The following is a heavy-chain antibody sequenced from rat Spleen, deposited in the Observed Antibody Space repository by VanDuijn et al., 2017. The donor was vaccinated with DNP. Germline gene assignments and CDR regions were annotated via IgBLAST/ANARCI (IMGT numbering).Heavy chain of an antibody. D-gene: IGHD4-3*01. CDR2: IGSDGYAP. CDR1: GFTFSDYY. V-gene: IGHV5-22*01. CDR3: IRWNSGHFDY. Sequence: EVQLVDSGGGFVQPGRSLKLSCAASGFTFSDYYMAWVRQAPTKGLEWVAYIGSDGYAPYYGDSVKGRFTISRDNAKSTLYLQMNSLRSEDMATYYCIRWNSGHFDYWGQGVMVTVSS. J-gene: IGHJ2*01.